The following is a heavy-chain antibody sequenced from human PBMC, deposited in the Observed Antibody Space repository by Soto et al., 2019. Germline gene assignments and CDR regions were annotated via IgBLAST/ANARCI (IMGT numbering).Heavy chain of an antibody. CDR3: ARASYFRPSGSYYFVS. V-gene: IGHV4-31*03. D-gene: IGHD3-10*01. CDR2: VYSNGNT. J-gene: IGHJ4*02. Sequence: SETLSLTCTVSDDSLTTNKYAWTWIRQNPEKGLEWIGYVYSNGNTRSSPSLQSRVSMSVDTSKSHFSLRLSSVTAADTAVYFCARASYFRPSGSYYFVSWGQGTLVTVPS. CDR1: DDSLTTNKYA.